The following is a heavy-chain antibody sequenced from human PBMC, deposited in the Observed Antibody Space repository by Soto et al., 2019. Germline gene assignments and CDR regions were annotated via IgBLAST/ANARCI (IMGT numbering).Heavy chain of an antibody. V-gene: IGHV1-18*01. CDR3: ARTDDGDYNFDL. D-gene: IGHD4-17*01. CDR2: ISAYNGNT. CDR1: GYNFPSYG. Sequence: GASVKVACKASGYNFPSYGIRWVRQAPGQGLEWMGWISAYNGNTKYAQKLPGRVTMTTDKSTSTAYMELRSRRSEDTAVYYCARTDDGDYNFDLWGRGTLVTVSS. J-gene: IGHJ2*01.